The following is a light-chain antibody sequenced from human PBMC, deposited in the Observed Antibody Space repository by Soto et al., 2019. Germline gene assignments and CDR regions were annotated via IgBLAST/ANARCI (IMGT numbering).Light chain of an antibody. CDR2: GAS. V-gene: IGKV3-20*01. J-gene: IGKJ1*01. CDR1: QSVSSNY. Sequence: EIVLTQSPGTLSLSPGERATLSCRASQSVSSNYLAWYQQERGQAPRLLIYGASSRAPGIPTRFSGSVSGTDFTLTLSRLETEDVAEYYCQQYDTSPRTFGQGTKVEI. CDR3: QQYDTSPRT.